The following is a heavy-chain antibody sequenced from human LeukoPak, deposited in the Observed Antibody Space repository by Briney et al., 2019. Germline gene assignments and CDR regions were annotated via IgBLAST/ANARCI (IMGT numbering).Heavy chain of an antibody. D-gene: IGHD2-2*01. V-gene: IGHV5-51*01. CDR2: IYPGDSDT. Sequence: GESLKISCKGSGYSFTSYWIGWVRQMPGKGLEWMGIIYPGDSDTRYSPSFQGQVTISADKSISTAYLQWSSLKASDTAMYYCASGLGYCSSTSCSADYHGAFDIWGQGTMVTVSS. CDR3: ASGLGYCSSTSCSADYHGAFDI. J-gene: IGHJ3*02. CDR1: GYSFTSYW.